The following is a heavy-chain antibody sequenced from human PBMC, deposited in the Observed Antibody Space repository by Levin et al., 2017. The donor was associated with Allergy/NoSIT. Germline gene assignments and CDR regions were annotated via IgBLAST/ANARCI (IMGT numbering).Heavy chain of an antibody. V-gene: IGHV3-21*01. CDR3: ARDPAGYCSGGSCYYVV. J-gene: IGHJ4*02. CDR1: GFTFSSYS. D-gene: IGHD2-15*01. Sequence: GGSLRLSCAASGFTFSSYSMNWVRQAPGKGLEWVSSISSSSSYIYYADSVKGRFTISRDNAKNSLYLQMNSLRAEDTAVYYCARDPAGYCSGGSCYYVVWGQGTLVTVSS. CDR2: ISSSSSYI.